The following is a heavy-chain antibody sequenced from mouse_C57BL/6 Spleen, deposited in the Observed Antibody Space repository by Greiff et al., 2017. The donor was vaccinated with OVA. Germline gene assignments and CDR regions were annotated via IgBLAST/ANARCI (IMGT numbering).Heavy chain of an antibody. V-gene: IGHV7-3*01. CDR2: IRNKANGYTT. CDR1: GFTFTDYY. D-gene: IGHD2-3*01. CDR3: ARCLYDRGFAD. Sequence: EVMLVESGGGLVQPGGSLSLSCAASGFTFTDYYMSWVRQPPGKALEWLGFIRNKANGYTTEYSASVKGRFTISRDNSQSILYLQMNALRAEDSATYYCARCLYDRGFADWGQGTLVTVSA. J-gene: IGHJ3*01.